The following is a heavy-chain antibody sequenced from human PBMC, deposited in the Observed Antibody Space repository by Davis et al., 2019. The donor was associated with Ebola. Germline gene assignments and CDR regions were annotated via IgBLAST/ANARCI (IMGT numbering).Heavy chain of an antibody. Sequence: GESLKISCAASGFTFSSYWMSWVRQAPGKGLEWVANIKQDGSEKYYVDSVKGRFTISRDNSKNTLYLQMNSLRVEDTAVYYCARVPARVGATFFDYWGQGTVVTVSS. CDR2: IKQDGSEK. CDR3: ARVPARVGATFFDY. J-gene: IGHJ4*02. D-gene: IGHD1-26*01. CDR1: GFTFSSYW. V-gene: IGHV3-7*03.